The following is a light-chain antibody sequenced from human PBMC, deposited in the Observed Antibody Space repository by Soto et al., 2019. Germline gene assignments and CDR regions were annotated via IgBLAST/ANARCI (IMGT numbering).Light chain of an antibody. CDR2: DAS. V-gene: IGKV3-11*01. Sequence: EIVMTQSPATLSVSPGERATLSCRASQSISSNLGWYQQKPGQAPRLLIYDASNRATGIPARFSGSGSGTDFTLTISSLEPEDFAVYYCQQRSNWPITFGQGTRLEIK. J-gene: IGKJ5*01. CDR1: QSISSN. CDR3: QQRSNWPIT.